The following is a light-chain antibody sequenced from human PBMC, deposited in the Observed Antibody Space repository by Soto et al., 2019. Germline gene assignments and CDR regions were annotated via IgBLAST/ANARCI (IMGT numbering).Light chain of an antibody. CDR1: SSDVGGYNY. V-gene: IGLV2-14*01. Sequence: QSVLTQPASASGSPGQSITISCTGTSSDVGGYNYVSWYQQHPGKAPKLMIYDVSNRPSGVSNRFSGSKSGNTASLIISGLQAEDEADYYCSSYTSSSTYNYVFGTGTKLTVL. CDR3: SSYTSSSTYNYV. CDR2: DVS. J-gene: IGLJ1*01.